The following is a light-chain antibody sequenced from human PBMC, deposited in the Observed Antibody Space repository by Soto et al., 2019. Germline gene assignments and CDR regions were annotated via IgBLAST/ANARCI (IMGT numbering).Light chain of an antibody. Sequence: EIVLTQSPATLSLSPGERATLSCRASQSVSSYLAWYQQKPGQAPRLLIYGALSRATGIPDRFSDSGYVTDFTRTISRLEPEDFAVYFFLQYGDSIPWTFGQGTKGDIK. V-gene: IGKV3-20*01. J-gene: IGKJ1*01. CDR1: QSVSSY. CDR2: GAL. CDR3: LQYGDSIPWT.